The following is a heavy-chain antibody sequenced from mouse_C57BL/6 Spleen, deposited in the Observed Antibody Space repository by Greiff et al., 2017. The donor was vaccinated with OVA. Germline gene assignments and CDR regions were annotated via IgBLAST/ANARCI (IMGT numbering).Heavy chain of an antibody. CDR1: GYTFTDYY. CDR2: INPNNGGT. J-gene: IGHJ2*01. V-gene: IGHV1-26*01. CDR3: ARPDY. Sequence: EVQLQQSGPELVKPGASVKISCKASGYTFTDYYMNWVKQSHGKSLEWIGDINPNNGGTSYNQKFKGKATLTVVKSSSTAYMELRSLTSEDSAVYYCARPDYWGQGTTLTVSS.